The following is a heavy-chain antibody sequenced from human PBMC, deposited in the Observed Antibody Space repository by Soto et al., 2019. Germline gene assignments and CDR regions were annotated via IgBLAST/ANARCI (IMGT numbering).Heavy chain of an antibody. CDR1: VDSVSSNSAS. D-gene: IGHD6-6*01. J-gene: IGHJ4*02. V-gene: IGHV6-1*01. CDR3: ARGPSPLAY. CDR2: TYYRSKWYS. Sequence: SQTLSLTCAISVDSVSSNSASWNWIRPSPSRGLEWLGRTYYRSKWYSDYAGSVKSRITINADTSKNQFSLHLNSVTPQDTAVYYCARGPSPLAYWGRGTVVTVSS.